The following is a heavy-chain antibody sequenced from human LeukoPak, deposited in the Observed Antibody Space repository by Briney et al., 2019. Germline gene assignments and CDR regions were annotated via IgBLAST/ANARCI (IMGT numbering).Heavy chain of an antibody. CDR3: ATGADILTPFDN. V-gene: IGHV1-24*01. D-gene: IGHD3-9*01. J-gene: IGHJ4*02. CDR1: GYTLTQLS. Sequence: ASEKVSCKVSGYTLTQLSMHLVRQAPREAREWMGGFDSEDGETIYAQKFQGRVTMTEDTSTDTAYMELSSLRSEDTAVYYCATGADILTPFDNWGQGPLVIVSS. CDR2: FDSEDGET.